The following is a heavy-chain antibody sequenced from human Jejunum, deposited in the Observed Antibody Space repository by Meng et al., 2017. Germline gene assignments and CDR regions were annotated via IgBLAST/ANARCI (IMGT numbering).Heavy chain of an antibody. CDR2: IYTSRST. CDR3: ARGCSGGSCSSGYGMDV. Sequence: SETLSLTCTVSGASISSGGFYWSWIRQPAGKGLEWIGRIYTSRSTNYNPSLKSRVTISADTSKNQFSLNLSSVTAADTAVYYCARGCSGGSCSSGYGMDVWGQGTTVTVSS. V-gene: IGHV4-61*02. J-gene: IGHJ6*02. CDR1: GASISSGGFY. D-gene: IGHD2-15*01.